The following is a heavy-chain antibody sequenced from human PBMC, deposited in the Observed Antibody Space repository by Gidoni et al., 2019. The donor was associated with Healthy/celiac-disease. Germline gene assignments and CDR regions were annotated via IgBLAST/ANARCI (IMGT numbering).Heavy chain of an antibody. V-gene: IGHV5-10-1*03. J-gene: IGHJ4*02. CDR3: ARLYCGGDCYSGVASDY. Sequence: EVQLVQSGAEVKKPGESLRISCKGSGYSFTIYWISWVRQMPGKGLEWMGRIDPSDSYTNYSPSFQGHVTISADKSISTAYLQWSSLKASDTAMYYCARLYCGGDCYSGVASDYWGQGTLVTVSS. CDR2: IDPSDSYT. CDR1: GYSFTIYW. D-gene: IGHD2-21*02.